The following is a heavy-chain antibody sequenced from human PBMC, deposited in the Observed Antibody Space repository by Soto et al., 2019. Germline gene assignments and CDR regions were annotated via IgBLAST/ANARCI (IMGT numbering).Heavy chain of an antibody. V-gene: IGHV3-23*01. CDR1: GFDFSSYA. CDR3: AKSFCSSSSCFFLWVDP. CDR2: ISGTGVPT. D-gene: IGHD2-2*01. Sequence: PGGSLRLSCAASGFDFSSYAMSWVRQAPGKGLECISLISGTGVPTLYAESVKGRFSVSRDNSKDTLFLEMNNLGVDDTAMYYCAKSFCSSSSCFFLWVDPWGPGPLVTVSS. J-gene: IGHJ5*02.